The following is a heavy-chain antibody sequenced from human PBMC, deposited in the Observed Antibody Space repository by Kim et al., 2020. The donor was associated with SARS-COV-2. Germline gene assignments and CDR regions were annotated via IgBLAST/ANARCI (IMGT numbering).Heavy chain of an antibody. Sequence: GGSLRLSCAASGFTFSSYGMHWVRQAPGKGLEWVAVISYDGSNKYYADSVKGRFTISRDNSKNTLYLQMNSLRAEDTAVYYCAKDNSVLLWFGESSHFD. V-gene: IGHV3-30*18. J-gene: IGHJ4*01. D-gene: IGHD3-10*01. CDR3: AKDNSVLLWFGESSHFD. CDR1: GFTFSSYG. CDR2: ISYDGSNK.